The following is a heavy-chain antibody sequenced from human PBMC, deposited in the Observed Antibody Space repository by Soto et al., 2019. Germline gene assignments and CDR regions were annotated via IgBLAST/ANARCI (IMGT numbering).Heavy chain of an antibody. Sequence: SETLSLTCSVSGGPISSSSYYWGWIRQAPGKGLEWLATIYYTGYTYHNPSLKSHVTISVDTSKDQFSLELTSVTAADTALYSCARSAIATHWFFDLWGRGTLVTVSS. D-gene: IGHD5-18*01. J-gene: IGHJ2*01. V-gene: IGHV4-39*01. CDR3: ARSAIATHWFFDL. CDR1: GGPISSSSYY. CDR2: IYYTGYT.